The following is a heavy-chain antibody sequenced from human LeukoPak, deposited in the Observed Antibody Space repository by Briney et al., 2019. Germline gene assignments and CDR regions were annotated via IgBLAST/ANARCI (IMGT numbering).Heavy chain of an antibody. CDR1: GGSISSYY. J-gene: IGHJ4*02. V-gene: IGHV4-59*08. CDR2: IYYSGST. CDR3: ARHSGSYYDLDY. D-gene: IGHD1-26*01. Sequence: SETLSLTCTVSGGSISSYYWSWIRQPPGKGLEWIGYIYYSGSTNYNPSLKSRVTISVDTSKNQFSLKLSSVTAADTAVYYCARHSGSYYDLDYWDQGTLVTVSS.